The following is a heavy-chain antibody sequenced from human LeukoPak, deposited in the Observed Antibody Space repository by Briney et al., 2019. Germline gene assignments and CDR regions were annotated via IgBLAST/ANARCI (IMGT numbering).Heavy chain of an antibody. CDR1: GFTFSSYA. CDR2: ISGGVENR. V-gene: IGHV3-23*01. CDR3: AKVHDSGTYATLDY. Sequence: GGSLRLSCAASGFTFSSYALSWVRQAPGKGPEWVSSISGGVENRYYADSVKGRFIISRDDSKNTFYLQMNSLRAEDTAVYHCAKVHDSGTYATLDYWGQGTLVTVSS. D-gene: IGHD3-10*01. J-gene: IGHJ4*02.